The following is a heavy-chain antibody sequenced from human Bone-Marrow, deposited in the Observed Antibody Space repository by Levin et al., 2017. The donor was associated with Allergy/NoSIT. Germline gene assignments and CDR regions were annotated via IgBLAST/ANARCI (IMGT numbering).Heavy chain of an antibody. J-gene: IGHJ4*02. CDR3: ARDKSGTYFSFED. Sequence: SETLSLTCTVSGASMNRHYWSWIRQPPGKGLEWLGYIYYNGNPNYNPSLKSRVTISVDTSKNQFSLNLNSVTAADTALYYCARDKSGTYFSFEDWGQGTLVTVSS. CDR1: GASMNRHY. CDR2: IYYNGNP. D-gene: IGHD1-26*01. V-gene: IGHV4-59*11.